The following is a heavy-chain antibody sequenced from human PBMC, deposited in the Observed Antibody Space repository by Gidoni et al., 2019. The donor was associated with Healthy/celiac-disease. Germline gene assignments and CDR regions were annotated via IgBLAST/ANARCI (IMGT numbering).Heavy chain of an antibody. CDR1: GFTFSSYA. D-gene: IGHD3-10*01. Sequence: EVQLVESGGGLVQPGGSLRLSCSASGFTFSSYAMHWVRQAPGKGLEYVSAISSNGGSTYYADSVKGRFTISRDNSKNTLYLQMSSLRAEDTAVYYCVLTALSGDYYGSGRSPHDFDYWGQGTLVTVSS. J-gene: IGHJ4*02. V-gene: IGHV3-64D*06. CDR3: VLTALSGDYYGSGRSPHDFDY. CDR2: ISSNGGST.